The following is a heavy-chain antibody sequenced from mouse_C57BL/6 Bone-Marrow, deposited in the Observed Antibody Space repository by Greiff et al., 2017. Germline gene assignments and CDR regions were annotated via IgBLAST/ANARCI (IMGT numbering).Heavy chain of an antibody. Sequence: QVQLQQPGTELVKPGASVKLSCKASGYTFTSYWMHWVKQRPGQGLEWIGNINPSNGGTNYNEKFKSKATLTVDKSSSPAYLQLSSLTSEDSAVYYCARGTTPPPDWLYFDYWGQGTTLTVSS. CDR2: INPSNGGT. CDR3: ARGTTPPPDWLYFDY. CDR1: GYTFTSYW. V-gene: IGHV1-53*01. J-gene: IGHJ2*01. D-gene: IGHD3-3*01.